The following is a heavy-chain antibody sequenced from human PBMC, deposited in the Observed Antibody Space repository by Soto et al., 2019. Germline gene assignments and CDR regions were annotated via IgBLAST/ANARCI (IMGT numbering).Heavy chain of an antibody. V-gene: IGHV3-48*01. CDR3: ARDTAMVTVD. J-gene: IGHJ4*02. D-gene: IGHD5-18*01. CDR1: GFTLSSYI. CDR2: ISSSSSTI. Sequence: GGSLRLSCAASGFTLSSYIMDWVRQAPGKGLEWVSYISSSSSTIYYADSVKGRFTISRDNAKNSLYLQMNSLRAEDTAVYYCARDTAMVTVDWGQGTLVTVS.